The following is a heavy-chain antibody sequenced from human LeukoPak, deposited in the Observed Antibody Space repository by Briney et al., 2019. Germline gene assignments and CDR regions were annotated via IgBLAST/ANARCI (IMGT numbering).Heavy chain of an antibody. D-gene: IGHD3-22*01. CDR1: GFTFSSYG. Sequence: GRSLRLSCAASGFTFSSYGMHWVRQAPGKGLEWVAVTSYDGSNKYYADSVKGRFTISRDNSKNTLYLQMNSLRAEDTAVYYCAKDLGHDSSGYYQVYYYGMDVWGQGTTVTVSS. CDR2: TSYDGSNK. J-gene: IGHJ6*02. V-gene: IGHV3-30*18. CDR3: AKDLGHDSSGYYQVYYYGMDV.